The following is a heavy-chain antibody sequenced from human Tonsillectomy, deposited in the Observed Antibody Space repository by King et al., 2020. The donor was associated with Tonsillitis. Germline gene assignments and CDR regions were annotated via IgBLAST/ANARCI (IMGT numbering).Heavy chain of an antibody. CDR2: IVYDGSNK. V-gene: IGHV3-33*01. D-gene: IGHD4-17*01. CDR1: GFTFSSYG. Sequence: VQLVESGGGVVQPGSSLRLSCAASGFTFSSYGMHWVRQAPGKGLEWVAVIVYDGSNKYYADSVKGRFTISRDNSKNTLYLQMNSLRAEDPAVYYCARMSPYGDYEGAFDIWGQGTMVTVSS. CDR3: ARMSPYGDYEGAFDI. J-gene: IGHJ3*02.